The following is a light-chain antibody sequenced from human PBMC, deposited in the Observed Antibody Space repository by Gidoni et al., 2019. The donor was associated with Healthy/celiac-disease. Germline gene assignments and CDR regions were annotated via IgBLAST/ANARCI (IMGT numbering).Light chain of an antibody. V-gene: IGKV3-15*01. CDR1: QSVSSN. CDR3: QQYNNWPLT. Sequence: PLSCRASQSVSSNLAWYQQKPGQAPRLIIYGASTRATGIPARFSGSGSGTEFTLTISSLQSEDFAVYYCQQYNNWPLTFGGGTKVEIK. J-gene: IGKJ4*01. CDR2: GAS.